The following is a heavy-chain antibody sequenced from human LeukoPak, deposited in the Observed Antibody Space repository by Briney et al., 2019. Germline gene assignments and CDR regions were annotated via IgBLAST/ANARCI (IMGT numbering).Heavy chain of an antibody. CDR3: ARDTYYYDSGGYDDAFDI. D-gene: IGHD3-22*01. CDR1: GGSISTYF. V-gene: IGHV4-59*12. J-gene: IGHJ3*02. CDR2: IYYSGRT. Sequence: SETLSLTCTVSGGSISTYFWSWIGQPPGRGREWIGHIYYSGRTNYNPPLKSRVTISVDTYKTKFSLKLSSVTAADTAVYYCARDTYYYDSGGYDDAFDIWGPGTTVTVSS.